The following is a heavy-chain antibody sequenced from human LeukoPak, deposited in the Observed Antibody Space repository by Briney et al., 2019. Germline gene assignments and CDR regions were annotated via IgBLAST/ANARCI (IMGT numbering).Heavy chain of an antibody. Sequence: GGSLRLSCAASGFTFSTYSMNWVRQAPGKGLEWVSYISSSGSTIYYADSVKGRFTISRDNAKNSLYLQMNSLRAEDTAVYYCARAGSGRSPDWFDPWGQGTLVTVSS. CDR1: GFTFSTYS. J-gene: IGHJ5*02. V-gene: IGHV3-48*04. D-gene: IGHD1-26*01. CDR3: ARAGSGRSPDWFDP. CDR2: ISSSGSTI.